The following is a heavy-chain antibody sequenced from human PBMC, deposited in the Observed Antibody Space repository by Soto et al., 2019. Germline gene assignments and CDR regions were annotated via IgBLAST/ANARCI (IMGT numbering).Heavy chain of an antibody. J-gene: IGHJ4*02. Sequence: PGGSLRLSCAASGFTFSSYSMNWVRQAPGKGLEWVSSIGTSRSDIYYADSVKGRFTISRDNAKNSVYLQMNSLRAEDTAVYYCARGAYYYESSDYYWSNFDYWGQGTLVTVSS. CDR3: ARGAYYYESSDYYWSNFDY. V-gene: IGHV3-21*01. CDR2: IGTSRSDI. CDR1: GFTFSSYS. D-gene: IGHD3-22*01.